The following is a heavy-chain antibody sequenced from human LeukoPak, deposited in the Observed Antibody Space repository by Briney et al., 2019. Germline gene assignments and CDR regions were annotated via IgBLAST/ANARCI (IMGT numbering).Heavy chain of an antibody. D-gene: IGHD2-8*02. CDR1: GGSISSYY. J-gene: IGHJ4*02. CDR3: AGHHPRNTVDF. V-gene: IGHV4-59*08. CDR2: ISGIGSI. Sequence: KPSETLSLTCTVSGGSISSYYWSWIRQPPGKGLEWIAYISGIGSINYNPSLKSRVTISLETSKNQFSLKLSSVTAADTAVYYCAGHHPRNTVDFWGQGTLVTVSS.